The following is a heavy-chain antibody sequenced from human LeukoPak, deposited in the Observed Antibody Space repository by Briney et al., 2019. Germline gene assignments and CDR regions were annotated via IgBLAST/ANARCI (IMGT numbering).Heavy chain of an antibody. D-gene: IGHD5-12*01. Sequence: PSETLSLTCTVSGGSISSGGYYWSWIRQHPGKGLEWIGYIYYSGSTYYNPSLKSRVTISVDTSKNQFSLKLSSVTAADTAVYYCARVQNQLGGYGATYYFDYWGQGTLVTVSS. J-gene: IGHJ4*02. CDR1: GGSISSGGYY. CDR3: ARVQNQLGGYGATYYFDY. V-gene: IGHV4-31*03. CDR2: IYYSGST.